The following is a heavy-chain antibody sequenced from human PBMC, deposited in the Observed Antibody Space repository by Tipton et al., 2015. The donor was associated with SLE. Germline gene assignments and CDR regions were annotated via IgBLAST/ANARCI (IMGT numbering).Heavy chain of an antibody. CDR2: IYYSGST. J-gene: IGHJ5*01. CDR3: ARGETGPYYDFWSGHTGDWFDP. V-gene: IGHV4-39*01. Sequence: TLSLTCTVSGGSISSSSYYWGWIRQPPGKGLEWIGSIYYSGSTYYNPSLKSRVTISVDTSKNQFSLKLSSVTAADTAVYYCARGETGPYYDFWSGHTGDWFDPWGQGTLVTVSS. D-gene: IGHD3-3*01. CDR1: GGSISSSSYY.